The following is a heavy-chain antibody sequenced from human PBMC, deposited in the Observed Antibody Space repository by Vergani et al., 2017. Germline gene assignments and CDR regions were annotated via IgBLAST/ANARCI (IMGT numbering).Heavy chain of an antibody. J-gene: IGHJ1*01. V-gene: IGHV4-39*01. D-gene: IGHD6-19*01. CDR1: GGSISSYY. CDR3: TRHGRSGWAGYFQH. CDR2: IYYTGTT. Sequence: QLQLQESGPGLVKPSETLSLTCTVSGGSISSYYWGWIRQPPGKGLEWIGTIYYTGTTYYNEAHKSRLTISVDTSKNQFSLNLTSVTAADTAVYYCTRHGRSGWAGYFQHWGQGTLVTASS.